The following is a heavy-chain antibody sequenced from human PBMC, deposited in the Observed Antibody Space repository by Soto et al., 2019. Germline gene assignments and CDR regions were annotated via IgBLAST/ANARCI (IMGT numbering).Heavy chain of an antibody. Sequence: GGSLRLSCAASGFTFSSYAMSWVRQAPGKGLEWVSAISGSGGSTYYADSVKGRFTISRDKSKNTLYLQMNSLRAEDTAVYYCAKSSGGFRPLFDAFDMWGQGTMVTVSS. CDR2: ISGSGGST. J-gene: IGHJ3*02. CDR1: GFTFSSYA. V-gene: IGHV3-23*01. CDR3: AKSSGGFRPLFDAFDM. D-gene: IGHD2-15*01.